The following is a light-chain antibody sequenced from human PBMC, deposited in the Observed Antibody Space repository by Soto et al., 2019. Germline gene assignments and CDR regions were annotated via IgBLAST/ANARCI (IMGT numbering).Light chain of an antibody. V-gene: IGKV1-5*01. J-gene: IGKJ1*01. CDR1: QSVSGW. CDR3: QQYETFSGT. CDR2: DAS. Sequence: DIQMTQSPSTLSASVRDTVTVTCRASQSVSGWLAWYPQKPGEAPKLLIYDASALPRGVPSRFSGRGSGTKITRTIASLQPDDFATDYCQQYETFSGTFGPGTKVEI.